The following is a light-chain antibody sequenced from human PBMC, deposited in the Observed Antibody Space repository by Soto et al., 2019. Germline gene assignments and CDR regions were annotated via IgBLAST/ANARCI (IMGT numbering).Light chain of an antibody. Sequence: VIWMTQSPSLLSASTGDRVTISCRMGEDISSYLAWYQQKPGKAPEVLIYAASTLQSGVPSRFSGSGSGTDFTLTINGLQSEDFATYYCQQYYGFPLTFGGGTKVDIK. J-gene: IGKJ4*01. CDR3: QQYYGFPLT. V-gene: IGKV1D-8*01. CDR1: EDISSY. CDR2: AAS.